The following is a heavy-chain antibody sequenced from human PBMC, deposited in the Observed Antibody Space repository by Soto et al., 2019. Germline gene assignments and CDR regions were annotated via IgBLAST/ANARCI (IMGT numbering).Heavy chain of an antibody. D-gene: IGHD1-26*01. Sequence: GGSLRLSCAASGFTFSSYAMHWVRHAPGKGLEWVTVISYDGSNKYYADSVKGRFTISRDNSKNTLYLQMNSLRAEDTAVYYCARRPKRGTIVGAKDYWGQGTLVTVSS. CDR1: GFTFSSYA. CDR2: ISYDGSNK. J-gene: IGHJ4*02. V-gene: IGHV3-30-3*01. CDR3: ARRPKRGTIVGAKDY.